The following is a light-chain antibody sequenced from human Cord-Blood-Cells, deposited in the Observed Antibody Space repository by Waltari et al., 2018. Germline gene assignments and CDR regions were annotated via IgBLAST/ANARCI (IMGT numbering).Light chain of an antibody. V-gene: IGKV1-39*01. J-gene: IGKJ5*01. CDR3: QQSYSTPIT. Sequence: DIQMTQSPSSLYASVGDRVTITCQASQSISSYLTWYQQKPGKAPKLLIYSASSLQTGVPSRFSCSGSVTDFTHTIISLQPEDFATYYCQQSYSTPITFGQGTRLEIK. CDR2: SAS. CDR1: QSISSY.